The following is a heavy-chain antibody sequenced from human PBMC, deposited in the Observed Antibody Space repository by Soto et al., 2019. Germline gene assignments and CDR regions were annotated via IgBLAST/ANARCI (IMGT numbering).Heavy chain of an antibody. CDR3: ARKLEASIRHVEWFSYKWFDP. CDR1: GDSLSVYA. V-gene: IGHV4-34*01. CDR2: ITFRGVT. Sequence: PSETLSLTCDAHGDSLSVYAWSWIRHPPGKGLEWIGEITFRGVTNYHPSLKSRLSMSVDTSKNRISLNVSSVTAADTALYFCARKLEASIRHVEWFSYKWFDPWGPGTLVTV. D-gene: IGHD3-9*01. J-gene: IGHJ5*02.